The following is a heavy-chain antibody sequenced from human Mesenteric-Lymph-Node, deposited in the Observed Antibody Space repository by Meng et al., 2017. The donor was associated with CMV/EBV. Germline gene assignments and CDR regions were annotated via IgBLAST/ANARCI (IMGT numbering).Heavy chain of an antibody. Sequence: GGSLRLSCAASGLTFSSYAMNWVRQAPGKGLEWVSVISGNGYSTYYADSVKGRFTVSRDNSKNTLYLQMNSLRVEDTAVYYCASSQSPSTVTTFDYWGQGTLVTVSS. CDR2: ISGNGYST. CDR3: ASSQSPSTVTTFDY. V-gene: IGHV3-23*01. CDR1: GLTFSSYA. J-gene: IGHJ4*02. D-gene: IGHD4-17*01.